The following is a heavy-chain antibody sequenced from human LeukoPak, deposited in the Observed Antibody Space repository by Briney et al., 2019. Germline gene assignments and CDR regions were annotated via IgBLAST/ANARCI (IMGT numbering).Heavy chain of an antibody. Sequence: SETLSLTCAVYGGSFSGYYWSWIRQPPGKGLEWIGEINHSGSTNYTPSLKSRVTISVDTSKNQFSLKLSSVTAADTAVYYCARDTYYYDSSGYHFDYWGQGTLVTVSS. J-gene: IGHJ4*02. CDR1: GGSFSGYY. CDR2: INHSGST. D-gene: IGHD3-22*01. CDR3: ARDTYYYDSSGYHFDY. V-gene: IGHV4-34*01.